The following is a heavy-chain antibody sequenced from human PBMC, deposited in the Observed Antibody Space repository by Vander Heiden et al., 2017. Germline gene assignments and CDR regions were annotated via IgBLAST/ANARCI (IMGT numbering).Heavy chain of an antibody. CDR3: AKDRPDYGDYGVGNWFDP. V-gene: IGHV3-23*01. CDR2: ISGSGGST. CDR1: GFTFSSYA. D-gene: IGHD4-17*01. Sequence: EVQLLESGGGLVQPGGSLRLSCAASGFTFSSYAMSWVRQAPGKGWEWVSAISGSGGSTYYADSVKGRFTISRDNSKNTLYLQMNSLRAEDTAVYYCAKDRPDYGDYGVGNWFDPWGQGTLVTVSS. J-gene: IGHJ5*02.